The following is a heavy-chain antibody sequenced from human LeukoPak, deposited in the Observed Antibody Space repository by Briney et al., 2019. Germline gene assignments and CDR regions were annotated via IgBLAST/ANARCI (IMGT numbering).Heavy chain of an antibody. CDR2: INHSGST. D-gene: IGHD6-13*01. CDR3: ERGGAAAHDAFDI. CDR1: GGSFSGYY. J-gene: IGHJ3*02. V-gene: IGHV4-34*01. Sequence: SETLSLTCAVYGGSFSGYYWSWIRQPPGKGLEWTGEINHSGSTNYNPSLKSRVTISVDTSKNQFSLKLSSVTAADTAVYYCERGGAAAHDAFDIWGQGTMVTVSS.